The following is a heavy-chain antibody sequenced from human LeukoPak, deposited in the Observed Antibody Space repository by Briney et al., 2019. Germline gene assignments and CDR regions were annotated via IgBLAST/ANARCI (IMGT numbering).Heavy chain of an antibody. CDR3: ARVEYDYVWGSYRRYYFDY. Sequence: KTGGSLRLSCAASGFSFSDYYMIWIRQPPGKGLEWIGYIYYSGSTNYNPSLKSRVTISVDTSKNQFSLKLSSVTAAVTAVYYCARVEYDYVWGSYRRYYFDYWGQGTLVTVSS. J-gene: IGHJ4*02. CDR2: IYYSGST. D-gene: IGHD3-16*02. V-gene: IGHV4-59*01. CDR1: GFSFSDYY.